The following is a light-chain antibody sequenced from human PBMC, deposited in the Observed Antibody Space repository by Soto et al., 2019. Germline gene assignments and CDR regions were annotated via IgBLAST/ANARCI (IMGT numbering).Light chain of an antibody. CDR2: SAS. CDR3: QQLTGYQLA. CDR1: QAMSTY. V-gene: IGKV1-9*01. Sequence: DIQLTQSPSFLSAFVGDTVTITCRASQAMSTYLAWYQQKPGKVPKLMISSASTFQSGVPPRFSGGGYVTELNLTISTLQPDESSIYYCQQLTGYQLAFGGGTHVELK. J-gene: IGKJ4*01.